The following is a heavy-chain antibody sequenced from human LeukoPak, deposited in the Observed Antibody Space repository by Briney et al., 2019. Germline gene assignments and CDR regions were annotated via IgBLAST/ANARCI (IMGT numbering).Heavy chain of an antibody. D-gene: IGHD1-26*01. CDR2: IIPIFGTA. Sequence: SVKVSCKASGGTFSSYAISWVRQAPGQGLEWMGGIIPIFGTANYAQKFQGRVTITTDESTSTAYMELSGLRSEDTAVYYCARWVAARSCIDYWGQGTLVTVSS. CDR3: ARWVAARSCIDY. CDR1: GGTFSSYA. V-gene: IGHV1-69*05. J-gene: IGHJ4*02.